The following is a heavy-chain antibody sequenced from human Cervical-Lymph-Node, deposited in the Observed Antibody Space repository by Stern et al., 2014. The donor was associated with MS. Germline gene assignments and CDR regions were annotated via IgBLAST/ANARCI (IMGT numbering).Heavy chain of an antibody. CDR2: IWYDGSNK. J-gene: IGHJ4*02. CDR3: ARDIAAAGTAYWDY. Sequence: QVQLEESGGGVVKPGRSLRLTCAASGFTFSSYGMYWVRKAPGKGLEWVAVIWYDGSNKYYADSVKGRFTISRDNSKNTLYLQMNSLRAEDTAVYYCARDIAAAGTAYWDYWGQGTLVTVSS. CDR1: GFTFSSYG. D-gene: IGHD6-13*01. V-gene: IGHV3-33*01.